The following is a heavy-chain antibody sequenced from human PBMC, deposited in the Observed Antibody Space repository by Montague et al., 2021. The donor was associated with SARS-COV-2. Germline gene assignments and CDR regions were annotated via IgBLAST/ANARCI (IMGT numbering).Heavy chain of an antibody. CDR3: ARVEGGSHLDD. CDR2: IFHMGNT. J-gene: IGHJ4*02. V-gene: IGHV4-4*02. CDR1: GASISGANW. D-gene: IGHD1-26*01. Sequence: SETLSLTCGVSGASISGANWWTWVRQPPGKGLEWIGEIFHMGNTNYNWSLRSRLTISVDKSKNQFSLELRSVTAADTAIYYCARVEGGSHLDDWGQGILATVSS.